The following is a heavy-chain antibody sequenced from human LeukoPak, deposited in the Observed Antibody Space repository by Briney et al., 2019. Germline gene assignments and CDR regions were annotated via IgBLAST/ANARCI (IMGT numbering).Heavy chain of an antibody. D-gene: IGHD3-22*01. CDR3: ARRDGSGYYNY. CDR1: GGSISSYY. J-gene: IGHJ4*02. Sequence: SETLSLTCTVSGGSISSYYWSWIRQPPGKGLEWIGYIYYSGSTNSNPSLKSRVTMSVDTSKNQFSLELSSVTAADTALYYWARRDGSGYYNYWGQGTLVTVSS. V-gene: IGHV4-59*08. CDR2: IYYSGST.